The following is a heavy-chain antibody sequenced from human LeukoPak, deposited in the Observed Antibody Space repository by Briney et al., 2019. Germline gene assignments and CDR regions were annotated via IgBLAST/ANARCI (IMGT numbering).Heavy chain of an antibody. Sequence: ASVKVSCKASVYTFRSYGINWVGQAPGQGLQWMGWISAYNGDTKSPQDYQGRRSVTSDTSAHTVYLELRNLTSADTAIYYCARGDSSGLGIDWFDPWGQGTLVTVSP. D-gene: IGHD6-19*01. V-gene: IGHV1-18*04. CDR3: ARGDSSGLGIDWFDP. J-gene: IGHJ5*02. CDR1: VYTFRSYG. CDR2: ISAYNGDT.